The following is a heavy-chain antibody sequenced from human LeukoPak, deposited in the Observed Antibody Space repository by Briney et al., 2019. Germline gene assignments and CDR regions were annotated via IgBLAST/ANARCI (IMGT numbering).Heavy chain of an antibody. V-gene: IGHV4-34*01. Sequence: SETLSLTCAVYGGSFSGYYWSWIRQPPGKGLEWIGEINRSGSTNYNPSLKSRVTISVDTSKNQFSLKLSSVTAADTAVYYCARHLAIVVVITSDWYFDLWGRGTLVTVSS. J-gene: IGHJ2*01. CDR2: INRSGST. D-gene: IGHD3-22*01. CDR1: GGSFSGYY. CDR3: ARHLAIVVVITSDWYFDL.